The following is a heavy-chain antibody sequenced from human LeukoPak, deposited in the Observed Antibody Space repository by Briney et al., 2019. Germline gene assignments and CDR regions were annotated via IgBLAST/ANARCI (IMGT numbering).Heavy chain of an antibody. CDR1: GFNFNNSG. CDR2: ISFDGKNQ. D-gene: IGHD4-11*01. Sequence: PGGSPRLSCAGSGFNFNNSGMHWVRQAPGKGLEWVAVISFDGKNQHYAGSVKGRFTTSRDNSKNTVYLQMNSLRPEDTAVYYCAKDLPAETKMGGFDFWGQGALVTISS. J-gene: IGHJ4*02. CDR3: AKDLPAETKMGGFDF. V-gene: IGHV3-30*18.